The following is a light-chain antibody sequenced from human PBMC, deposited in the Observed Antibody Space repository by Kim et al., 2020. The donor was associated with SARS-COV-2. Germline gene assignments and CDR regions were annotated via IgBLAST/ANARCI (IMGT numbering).Light chain of an antibody. V-gene: IGLV1-40*01. Sequence: QSVLTQPPSVSGAPGQRVTISCTGSTSNIGAGYDVHWYQQLPGVVPKFIISSDTIRPSGVPDRFSASKSGTSASLAITGLQAEDEAEYFCQSYDSGLGGSIFGGGTQLTVL. CDR2: SDT. CDR3: QSYDSGLGGSI. CDR1: TSNIGAGYD. J-gene: IGLJ2*01.